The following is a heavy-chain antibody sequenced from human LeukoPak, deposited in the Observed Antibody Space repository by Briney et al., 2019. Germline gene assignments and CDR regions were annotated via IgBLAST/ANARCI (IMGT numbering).Heavy chain of an antibody. V-gene: IGHV4-59*01. CDR1: GGFISSYY. CDR3: ARQSISGSSLSYFDY. J-gene: IGHJ4*02. CDR2: IYDSGST. D-gene: IGHD3-22*01. Sequence: SETLSLTCTVSGGFISSYYWSWIRQPPGKGLEWIGNIYDSGSTNYNPSLKSRVTISVDTSKNQCSLKLSSVTAADTAVYYCARQSISGSSLSYFDYWGQGTLVNVSS.